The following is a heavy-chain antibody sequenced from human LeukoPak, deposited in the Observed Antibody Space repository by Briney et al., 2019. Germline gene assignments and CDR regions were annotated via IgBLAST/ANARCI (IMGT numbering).Heavy chain of an antibody. D-gene: IGHD5-24*01. CDR3: AKRRDDNYFDY. J-gene: IGHJ4*02. CDR2: IRYDGTDK. Sequence: GGSLRLSCAASGFTFSDFGMHWVRQAPGKGLEWVAFIRYDGTDKNYADSVKGRFTISRDNSKNTLYLQMNGLRAEDTAVFYCAKRRDDNYFDYWGQGALVTVSS. V-gene: IGHV3-30*02. CDR1: GFTFSDFG.